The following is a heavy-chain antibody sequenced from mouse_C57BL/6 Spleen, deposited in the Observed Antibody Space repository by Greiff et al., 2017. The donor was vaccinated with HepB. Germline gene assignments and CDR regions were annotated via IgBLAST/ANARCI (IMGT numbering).Heavy chain of an antibody. CDR3: ARNWDSSGYWFAY. D-gene: IGHD3-2*02. V-gene: IGHV2-9-1*01. CDR2: IWTGGGT. J-gene: IGHJ3*01. Sequence: VKVVESGPGLVAPSQSLSITCTVSGFSLTSYAISWVRQPPGKGLEWLGVIWTGGGTNYNSALKSRLSVSKDNSKSQVFLKMNSLQTDDTARYYCARNWDSSGYWFAYWGQGTLVTVSA. CDR1: GFSLTSYA.